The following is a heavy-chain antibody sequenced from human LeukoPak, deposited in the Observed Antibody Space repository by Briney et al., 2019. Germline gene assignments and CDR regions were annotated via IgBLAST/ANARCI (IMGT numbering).Heavy chain of an antibody. CDR2: ISSSSSYI. J-gene: IGHJ4*02. D-gene: IGHD2-2*01. V-gene: IGHV3-21*04. CDR1: RFTFSDHR. CDR3: AKLAIVLVPAALDY. Sequence: GGSLRLSCATSRFTFSDHRMDWVRQAPGKGLEWVSSISSSSSYIYYADSVKGRFTISRDNSKNTLYLQMNSLRAKDTAVYYCAKLAIVLVPAALDYWGQGTLVTVSS.